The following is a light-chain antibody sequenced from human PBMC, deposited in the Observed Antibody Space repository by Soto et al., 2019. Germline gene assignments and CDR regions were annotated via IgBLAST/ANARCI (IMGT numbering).Light chain of an antibody. J-gene: IGLJ2*01. CDR1: SSDVGGYTY. Sequence: QSALTQPASVSGSPRQSITISCTGASSDVGGYTYVFWYQHHPGKAPKLMIYEVNNRPSGVSDRFSGSKSGNTASLTISGLQAEDEADYYCSSHTSSNTVVFGGGTKLTVL. V-gene: IGLV2-14*01. CDR2: EVN. CDR3: SSHTSSNTVV.